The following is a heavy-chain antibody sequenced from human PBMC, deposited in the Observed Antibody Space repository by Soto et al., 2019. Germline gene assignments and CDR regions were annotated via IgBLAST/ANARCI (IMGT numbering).Heavy chain of an antibody. CDR3: ARMEESWFDP. J-gene: IGHJ5*02. V-gene: IGHV5-10-1*01. CDR2: IDPSDSYT. Sequence: WESLKISCKGSGYSFTSYWISWVRQMPGKGLEWMGRIDPSDSYTNYSPSFQGHVTISADKSISTAYLQWSSLKASDTAMYYCARMEESWFDPWGQGTLVTVSS. D-gene: IGHD1-1*01. CDR1: GYSFTSYW.